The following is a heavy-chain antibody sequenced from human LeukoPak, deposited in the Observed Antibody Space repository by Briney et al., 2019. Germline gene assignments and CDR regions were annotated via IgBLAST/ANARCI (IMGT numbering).Heavy chain of an antibody. Sequence: ASVKVSCKAPGYTFTSYDINWVRQATGQGLEWMGWMNPNSGNTGYAQKFQGRVTMTRNTSISTAYMELSSLRSEDTAVYYCARGVSDFWSGYYRLYYFDYWGQGSLVTVSS. J-gene: IGHJ4*02. CDR1: GYTFTSYD. CDR2: MNPNSGNT. D-gene: IGHD3-3*01. CDR3: ARGVSDFWSGYYRLYYFDY. V-gene: IGHV1-8*01.